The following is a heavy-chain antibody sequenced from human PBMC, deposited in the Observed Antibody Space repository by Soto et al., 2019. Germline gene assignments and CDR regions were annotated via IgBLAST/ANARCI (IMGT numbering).Heavy chain of an antibody. J-gene: IGHJ4*02. CDR3: ARHHDS. Sequence: SCKASGYTFTSYGISWVRQAPGQGLEWIGYIYYSGSTNYNPSLKSRVTISVDTSKNQFSLKLSSVTAADTAVYYCARHHDSWGQGTLVTVSS. CDR2: IYYSGST. V-gene: IGHV4-59*08. CDR1: GYTFTSYG.